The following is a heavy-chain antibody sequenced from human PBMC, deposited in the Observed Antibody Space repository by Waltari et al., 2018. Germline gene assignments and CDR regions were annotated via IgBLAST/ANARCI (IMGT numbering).Heavy chain of an antibody. Sequence: QVQLQQSGPGLVKSSETLSLTCTVSGDSITSSYWTWIRQPPEKGLEWIGNMVHTGNTNSNPSLRSRVTLSLDTSKNQLSLKLASVTAADTATYYCAKGSGWNLFWGQGTLVTVSS. D-gene: IGHD6-19*01. J-gene: IGHJ4*02. CDR3: AKGSGWNLF. V-gene: IGHV4-59*01. CDR2: MVHTGNT. CDR1: GDSITSSY.